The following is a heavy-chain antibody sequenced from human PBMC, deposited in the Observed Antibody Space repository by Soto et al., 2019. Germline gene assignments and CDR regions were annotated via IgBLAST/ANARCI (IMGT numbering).Heavy chain of an antibody. Sequence: QVQLVESGGGVVQPGRSLRLSCAASGFTFSSYAMHWVRQAPGKGLEWVAVISYDGSNKYYADSVKGRFTISRDNSKNTLYLRMNSLRAEDTAVYYCARDLAQLWSCVDYWVQGTLVTVSS. V-gene: IGHV3-30-3*01. CDR3: ARDLAQLWSCVDY. CDR2: ISYDGSNK. J-gene: IGHJ4*02. CDR1: GFTFSSYA. D-gene: IGHD5-18*01.